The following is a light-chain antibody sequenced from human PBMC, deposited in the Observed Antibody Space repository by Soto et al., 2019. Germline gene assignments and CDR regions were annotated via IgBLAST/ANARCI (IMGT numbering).Light chain of an antibody. CDR3: FSYTGGSTYV. CDR1: RSDAGGYNS. CDR2: DVS. V-gene: IGLV2-14*01. Sequence: QXALTQPAPVSGSPFGSITISCTGTRSDAGGYNSVSWYHQHPGKAPTLMIYDVSNRPSGVSNRSSGSKSGHTASLTLSGLQAEDEADYYCFSYTGGSTYVFGAGTKVTLL. J-gene: IGLJ1*01.